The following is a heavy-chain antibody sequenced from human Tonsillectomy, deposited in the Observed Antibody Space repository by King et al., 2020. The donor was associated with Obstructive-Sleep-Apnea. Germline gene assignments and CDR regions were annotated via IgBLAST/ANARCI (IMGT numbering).Heavy chain of an antibody. J-gene: IGHJ4*02. V-gene: IGHV3-30-3*01. Sequence: VQLVESGGGVVQPGRSLRLSCAASGFTFSTYAMHWVRQAPGKGLEWVAVISYDGNNKYYADSVEGRFTISRDNSKNTLYLQMNSLRAEDTAVYYCAWLRGGAFDYWGQGTLVTVSS. CDR1: GFTFSTYA. CDR3: AWLRGGAFDY. CDR2: ISYDGNNK. D-gene: IGHD5-12*01.